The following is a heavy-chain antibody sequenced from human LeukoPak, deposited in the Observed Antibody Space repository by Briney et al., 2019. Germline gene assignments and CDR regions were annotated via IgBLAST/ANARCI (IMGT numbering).Heavy chain of an antibody. CDR3: ARGALPQN. CDR2: VYYTGAS. V-gene: IGHV4-39*07. CDR1: GGSISSSSYY. J-gene: IGHJ4*02. Sequence: SETLSLTCTVSGGSISSSSYYWGWIRQPPGKGLEWIGSVYYTGASYYNPSLKSRVTISIDTSKKHFSLKLTSVTAAVTAVYYCARGALPQNWGQGTLVTVSS.